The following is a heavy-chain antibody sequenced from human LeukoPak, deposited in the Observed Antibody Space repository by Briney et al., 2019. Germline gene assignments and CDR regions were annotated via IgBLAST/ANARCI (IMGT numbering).Heavy chain of an antibody. CDR3: VRGRNPRTAGYCSGGSCYRIGMDV. CDR2: INHSGST. Sequence: SETLSLTCAVYGGSFSGYYWSWIRQPPGKGLEWIGEINHSGSTNYNPSLKSRVTISVDTSKNQFSLKLSSVTAADTAVYYCVRGRNPRTAGYCSGGSCYRIGMDVWGQGTTVTVSS. CDR1: GGSFSGYY. D-gene: IGHD2-15*01. J-gene: IGHJ6*02. V-gene: IGHV4-34*01.